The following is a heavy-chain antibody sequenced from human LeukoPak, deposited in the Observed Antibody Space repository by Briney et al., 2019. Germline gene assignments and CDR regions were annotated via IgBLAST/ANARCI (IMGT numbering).Heavy chain of an antibody. CDR1: GFTFSSYS. Sequence: GGSLRLSCAASGFTFSSYSMNWVRQAPGKGLEWVAVISYDGSNKYYADSVKGRFTISRDNSKNTLYLQMNSLRAEDTAVYYCARDRAGLDYWGQGTLVTVSS. D-gene: IGHD3-10*01. CDR3: ARDRAGLDY. CDR2: ISYDGSNK. J-gene: IGHJ4*02. V-gene: IGHV3-30*03.